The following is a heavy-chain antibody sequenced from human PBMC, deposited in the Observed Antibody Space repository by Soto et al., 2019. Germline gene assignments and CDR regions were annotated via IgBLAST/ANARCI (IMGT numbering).Heavy chain of an antibody. Sequence: ASVKVSCKASGYTFTSYGISWVRQAPGQGLEWMGWISAYNGNTNYAQKLQGRVTMTTDTSTSTAYMELSSLRSDDTAVYYCASEQGYCSGGSCYRLHYYYGMDVWGQGTTVTVSS. CDR3: ASEQGYCSGGSCYRLHYYYGMDV. CDR2: ISAYNGNT. D-gene: IGHD2-15*01. CDR1: GYTFTSYG. J-gene: IGHJ6*02. V-gene: IGHV1-18*01.